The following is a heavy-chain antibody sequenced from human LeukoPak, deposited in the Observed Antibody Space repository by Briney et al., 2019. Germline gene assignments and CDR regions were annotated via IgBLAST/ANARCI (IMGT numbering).Heavy chain of an antibody. CDR3: ARWGILTGSFHWFDP. Sequence: SETLSLTCTVSGGSISSYYWSWIRQPAGKGLEWIGRIYTSGSTNYNPSLKSRVTMSVDTSKNQFSLKLSSVTAADTAVYYCARWGILTGSFHWFDPWGQGTLVTVSS. J-gene: IGHJ5*02. CDR1: GGSISSYY. V-gene: IGHV4-4*07. CDR2: IYTSGST. D-gene: IGHD3-9*01.